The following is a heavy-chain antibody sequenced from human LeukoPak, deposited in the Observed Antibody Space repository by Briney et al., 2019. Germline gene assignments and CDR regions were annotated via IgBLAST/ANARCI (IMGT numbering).Heavy chain of an antibody. CDR3: ARVTTALGFDP. CDR2: INPSGGST. D-gene: IGHD4-11*01. Sequence: ASVKVSCKASGYTFTSYYMHWVRQAPGQGLEWMGIINPSGGSTSYAQKFQGRVTMTRDMSTSTVYMELSSLRSEDTAVYYCARVTTALGFDPWGQGTLVTVSS. V-gene: IGHV1-46*01. CDR1: GYTFTSYY. J-gene: IGHJ5*02.